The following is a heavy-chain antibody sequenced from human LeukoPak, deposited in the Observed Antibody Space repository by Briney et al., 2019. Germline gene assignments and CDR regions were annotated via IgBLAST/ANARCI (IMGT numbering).Heavy chain of an antibody. CDR3: ASIDMGDY. Sequence: ASVKVSCKTSGYTFISFAMHWVRQAPGQRPEWMGWINTGNGDTKYLQNFQGRVTFSRDTSASTAFMELNSPRSEDTAVYYCASIDMGDYWGQGTLVTVSS. CDR1: GYTFISFA. CDR2: INTGNGDT. V-gene: IGHV1-3*04. D-gene: IGHD1-26*01. J-gene: IGHJ4*02.